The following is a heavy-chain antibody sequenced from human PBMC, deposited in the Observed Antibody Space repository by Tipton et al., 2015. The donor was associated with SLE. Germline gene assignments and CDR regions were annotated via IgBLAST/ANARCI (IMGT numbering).Heavy chain of an antibody. CDR3: ARSWSGRREFDY. D-gene: IGHD1-26*01. CDR2: IYRTGTT. V-gene: IGHV4-59*04. CDR1: GGSISSYS. Sequence: TLSLTCTVSGGSISSYSWGWIRQPPGKGLEWIGYIYRTGTTYVNPSLKSRVSMSMDTSNNRFSPTMTSLTVADTAVYYCARSWSGRREFDYWGPGTLVTVSS. J-gene: IGHJ4*02.